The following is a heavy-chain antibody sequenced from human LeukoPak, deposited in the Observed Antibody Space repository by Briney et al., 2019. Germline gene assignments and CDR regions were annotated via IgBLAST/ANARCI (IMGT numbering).Heavy chain of an antibody. V-gene: IGHV3-30-3*01. CDR1: GFTLSNYW. CDR2: ISYDGSNK. J-gene: IGHJ4*02. D-gene: IGHD2-15*01. Sequence: PGGSLRLSCAASGFTLSNYWMHWVRQAPGKGLEWVAVISYDGSNKYYADSVKGRFTISRDNSKNTLYLQMNSLRAEDTAVYYCARDWWGVGDYWGQGTLVTVSS. CDR3: ARDWWGVGDY.